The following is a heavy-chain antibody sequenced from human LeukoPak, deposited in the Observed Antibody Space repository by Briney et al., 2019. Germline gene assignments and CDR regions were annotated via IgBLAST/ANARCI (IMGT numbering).Heavy chain of an antibody. Sequence: PGRSLRLSCAASGFTFSTFGIHWVRQAPGKGLEWVAAISPDGNNEYYTDSVKGRFTISRDNSKNMIYLQMNSLRGEDSAVYYCAKVNNYDDYWGQGTLVTASS. J-gene: IGHJ4*02. CDR1: GFTFSTFG. D-gene: IGHD1/OR15-1a*01. CDR2: ISPDGNNE. V-gene: IGHV3-30*18. CDR3: AKVNNYDDY.